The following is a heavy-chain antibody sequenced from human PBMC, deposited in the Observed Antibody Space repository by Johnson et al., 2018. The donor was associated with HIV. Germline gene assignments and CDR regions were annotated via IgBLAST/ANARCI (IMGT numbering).Heavy chain of an antibody. Sequence: VQLVESGGGWVQPGGSLRLSCAASGFTFSSYAMSWVRQAPGKGLEWVSAINSDGSSTVYADSVKGRFTVSRDNAKNTLYLQLNSLRAEDTALYYCARGGYDGDAFDMWGQGTMVTVSS. J-gene: IGHJ3*02. CDR2: INSDGSST. CDR3: ARGGYDGDAFDM. V-gene: IGHV3-23*04. CDR1: GFTFSSYA. D-gene: IGHD5-12*01.